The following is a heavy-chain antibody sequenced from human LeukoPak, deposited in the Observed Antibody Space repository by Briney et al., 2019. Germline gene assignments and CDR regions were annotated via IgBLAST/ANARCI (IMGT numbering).Heavy chain of an antibody. J-gene: IGHJ6*02. Sequence: GGSLRLSCAASGFTVSSNYMSWVRQAPGKGLEWVSVIYSGGSTYYADSVKGRFTISRDNSKNTLYLQMNSLRAEDTAVYYCARTDRMTTVTTDYYYGMDVWGQGTTVTVSS. CDR3: ARTDRMTTVTTDYYYGMDV. V-gene: IGHV3-66*01. CDR1: GFTVSSNY. D-gene: IGHD4-17*01. CDR2: IYSGGST.